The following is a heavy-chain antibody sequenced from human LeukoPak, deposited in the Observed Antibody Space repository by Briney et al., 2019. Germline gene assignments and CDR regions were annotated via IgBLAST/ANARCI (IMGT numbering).Heavy chain of an antibody. D-gene: IGHD2-2*01. CDR2: ISAHNGNA. J-gene: IGHJ3*02. CDR1: GYTFTSYG. Sequence: GASVKVSCKTSGYTFTSYGINWVRQAPGQGLEWMGRISAHNGNANYAQKFQGRVTMTTDTLATTAYMELSSLRSEDTAVYYCARTVPAARVWGYDAFDIWGQGTMVTVSS. CDR3: ARTVPAARVWGYDAFDI. V-gene: IGHV1-18*01.